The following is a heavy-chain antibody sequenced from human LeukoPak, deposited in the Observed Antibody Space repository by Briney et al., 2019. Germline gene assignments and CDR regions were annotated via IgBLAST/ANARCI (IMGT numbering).Heavy chain of an antibody. CDR1: GFTFSGYW. CDR2: IKQDGSEN. J-gene: IGHJ3*01. Sequence: GGSLRLSCAASGFTFSGYWMSWVRQAPGKGLEWVANIKQDGSENYYVDSVKGRFTISRDNAKNSLYLQMNSLRAEDTAVYYCARVSVTFYSYGNDAFDVWGQGTMVTASS. V-gene: IGHV3-7*01. CDR3: ARVSVTFYSYGNDAFDV. D-gene: IGHD5-18*01.